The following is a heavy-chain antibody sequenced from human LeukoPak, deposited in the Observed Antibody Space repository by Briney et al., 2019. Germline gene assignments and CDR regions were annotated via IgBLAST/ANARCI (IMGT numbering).Heavy chain of an antibody. V-gene: IGHV3-30-3*01. CDR2: ISYGGSNK. D-gene: IGHD6-19*01. Sequence: SGGSLRLSCAASGFTFSSYAMHWVRQAPGKGLEWVAVISYGGSNKYYADSVKGRFTISRDNSKNTLYLQMNSLRTEDTAVYYCARDPGWSSRPYIDYWGQGTLVTVSS. CDR3: ARDPGWSSRPYIDY. CDR1: GFTFSSYA. J-gene: IGHJ4*02.